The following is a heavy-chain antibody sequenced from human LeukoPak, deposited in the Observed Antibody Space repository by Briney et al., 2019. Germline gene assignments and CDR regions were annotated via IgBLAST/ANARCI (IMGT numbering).Heavy chain of an antibody. CDR1: GFPFSSYG. V-gene: IGHV3-33*05. CDR3: ARDVEGGTFDI. D-gene: IGHD3-16*01. CDR2: ISYDGANK. J-gene: IGHJ3*02. Sequence: GGSLRLSCAASGFPFSSYGMHWVRQTPGKGLEWVTVISYDGANKYYADSVKGRFTISRDNSKNTLYLQMNRLRAEDTAVYYCARDVEGGTFDIWGQGTTVTVSS.